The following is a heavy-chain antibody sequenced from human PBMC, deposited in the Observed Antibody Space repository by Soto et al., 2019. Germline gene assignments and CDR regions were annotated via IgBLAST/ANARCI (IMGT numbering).Heavy chain of an antibody. CDR3: ARHSSAAPYSRIPY. V-gene: IGHV4-39*01. D-gene: IGHD3-22*01. CDR2: IYLSGTT. CDR1: GASIRSTNYY. J-gene: IGHJ4*02. Sequence: PSETLSLTCTVSGASIRSTNYYWGWIRQPPGKGLEWIGNIYLSGTTHYDPSLKSRVTISVDTSKNQFSLQLTSVTAADTAVYYCARHSSAAPYSRIPYWGPGTLVTVSS.